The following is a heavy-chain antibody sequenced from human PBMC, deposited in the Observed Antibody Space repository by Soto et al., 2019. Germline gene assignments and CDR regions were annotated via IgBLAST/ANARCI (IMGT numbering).Heavy chain of an antibody. Sequence: EVQLVESGGGLVKPGGSLRLSCAASGFTFSRFSMSWVRQAPGKGLEWVSSISTSSLYIYYADSVKGRFTISRDDARDSLYLQMNSLRAEDTAVYYCARGGDDIYQYYMDVWGKGNTVTVSS. J-gene: IGHJ6*03. CDR1: GFTFSRFS. CDR2: ISTSSLYI. D-gene: IGHD2-2*01. V-gene: IGHV3-21*01. CDR3: ARGGDDIYQYYMDV.